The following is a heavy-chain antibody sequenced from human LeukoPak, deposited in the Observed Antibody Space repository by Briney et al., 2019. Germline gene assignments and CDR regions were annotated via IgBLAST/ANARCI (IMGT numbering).Heavy chain of an antibody. J-gene: IGHJ4*02. D-gene: IGHD3-3*01. CDR1: GGSISSYY. CDR3: ARDLGVGYSGYLLPDY. Sequence: SETLSLTCTVSGGSISSYYWSWIRQPPGKGLEWIGYIYTSGSTNYNPSLKSRVTISVDTSKNQFSLKLSSVTAADTAVYYCARDLGVGYSGYLLPDYWGQGTLVTVSS. CDR2: IYTSGST. V-gene: IGHV4-4*09.